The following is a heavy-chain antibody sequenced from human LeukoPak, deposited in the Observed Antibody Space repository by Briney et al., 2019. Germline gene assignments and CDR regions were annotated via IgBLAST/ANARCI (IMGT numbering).Heavy chain of an antibody. J-gene: IGHJ4*02. Sequence: GGSLRLSCAASGFTFSSYSMNWVRQAPGKGLEWVSYISSSSTIYYADSVKGRFTISRDNAKNSLYLQMNSLRAEDTAVYYCARGRLRLGELSNYWGQGTLVTVSS. CDR1: GFTFSSYS. D-gene: IGHD3-16*02. CDR3: ARGRLRLGELSNY. V-gene: IGHV3-48*01. CDR2: ISSSSTI.